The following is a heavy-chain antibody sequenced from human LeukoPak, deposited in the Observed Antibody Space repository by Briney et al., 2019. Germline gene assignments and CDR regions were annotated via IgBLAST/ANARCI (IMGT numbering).Heavy chain of an antibody. CDR1: GYTFTNYY. CDR2: INPSGDAT. J-gene: IGHJ4*02. CDR3: ARQRGSYSFDY. V-gene: IGHV1-46*03. Sequence: GASVKVSCKASGYTFTNYYMHWVRQAPGQGLEWMGIINPSGDATSYAQKFQGRVTMTRDTSTSTGYMELSSLRSEDTAMYFCARQRGSYSFDYWGQGTLVAVSS. D-gene: IGHD1-26*01.